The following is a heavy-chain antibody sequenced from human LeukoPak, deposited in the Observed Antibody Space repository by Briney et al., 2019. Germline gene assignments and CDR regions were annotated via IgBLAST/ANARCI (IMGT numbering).Heavy chain of an antibody. Sequence: GGSLRLSCAASGFTVSNTYMNWVRQAPGKGLEWVSVIYSGGGTSYAGSVKGRFTISRDSSKNTLYLQMNTLRAEDTAVYYCARESSGHYFDHWGQGTLVTVSS. CDR2: IYSGGGT. CDR3: ARESSGHYFDH. D-gene: IGHD6-25*01. CDR1: GFTVSNTY. V-gene: IGHV3-53*01. J-gene: IGHJ4*02.